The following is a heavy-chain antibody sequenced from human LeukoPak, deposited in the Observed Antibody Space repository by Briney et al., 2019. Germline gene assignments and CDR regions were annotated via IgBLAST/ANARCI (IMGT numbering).Heavy chain of an antibody. CDR1: GFIFSNYW. CDR3: ARDRDYYDSSGYFTSPFDY. Sequence: GGSLRLSCAASGFIFSNYWMSWVRQAPGKGLEWVANIKQDGSEKYYVDSVKGRFTISRDDAKNSLYLQMNSLRAEDTAVYYCARDRDYYDSSGYFTSPFDYWGQGTLVTVSS. CDR2: IKQDGSEK. J-gene: IGHJ4*02. D-gene: IGHD3-22*01. V-gene: IGHV3-7*01.